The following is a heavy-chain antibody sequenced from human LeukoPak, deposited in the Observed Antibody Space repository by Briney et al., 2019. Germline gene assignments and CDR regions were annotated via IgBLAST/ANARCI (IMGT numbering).Heavy chain of an antibody. J-gene: IGHJ4*02. CDR2: INPNSGGT. Sequence: GASVKVSCKASGYTFTGYYMHWVRQAPGQGLEWMGWINPNSGGTNYAQKFQGRVTMTRDTSISKAYMELSRLRSDDTAVYYCARQRGKSYGSGSYYNGEGYWGQGTLVTVSS. D-gene: IGHD3-10*01. V-gene: IGHV1-2*02. CDR1: GYTFTGYY. CDR3: ARQRGKSYGSGSYYNGEGY.